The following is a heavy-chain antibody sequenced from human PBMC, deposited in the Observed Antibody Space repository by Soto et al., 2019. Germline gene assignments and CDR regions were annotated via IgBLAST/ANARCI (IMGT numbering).Heavy chain of an antibody. Sequence: ESGGGVVQPGRSLRLSCAASGFTFSSYAMHWVRQAPGKGLEWVAVISYDGSNKYYADSVKGRFTISRDNSKNTLYLQMNSLRAEDTAVYYCARDTGRYSGWLDYWGQGTLVTVSS. V-gene: IGHV3-30-3*01. CDR3: ARDTGRYSGWLDY. CDR2: ISYDGSNK. CDR1: GFTFSSYA. J-gene: IGHJ4*02. D-gene: IGHD5-12*01.